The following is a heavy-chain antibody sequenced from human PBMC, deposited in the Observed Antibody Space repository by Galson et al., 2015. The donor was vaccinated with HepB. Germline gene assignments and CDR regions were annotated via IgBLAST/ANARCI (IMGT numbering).Heavy chain of an antibody. J-gene: IGHJ5*02. CDR1: GYTFTGYY. D-gene: IGHD2-2*01. Sequence: SVKVSCKASGYTFTGYYMHWVRQAPGQGLEWMGRINPNSGGTNYAQKFQGRVTMTRDTSISTAYMELSRLRSDDTAVYYCARDFKIVVVPAAERGWFDPWGQGTLVTVSS. CDR2: INPNSGGT. V-gene: IGHV1-2*06. CDR3: ARDFKIVVVPAAERGWFDP.